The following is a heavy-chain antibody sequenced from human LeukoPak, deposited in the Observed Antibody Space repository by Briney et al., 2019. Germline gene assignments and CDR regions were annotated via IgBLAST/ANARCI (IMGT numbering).Heavy chain of an antibody. D-gene: IGHD3-3*01. CDR3: ASTPYYDFWSGYPPLAFDI. J-gene: IGHJ3*02. V-gene: IGHV4-59*01. Sequence: SETLSLTCTVSGGSISSYYWSWIRQPPGKGLEWIGYIYYSGSTNYNPSLKSRVTISVGTSKNQFSLKLSSVTAADTAVYYCASTPYYDFWSGYPPLAFDIWGQGTMVTVSS. CDR1: GGSISSYY. CDR2: IYYSGST.